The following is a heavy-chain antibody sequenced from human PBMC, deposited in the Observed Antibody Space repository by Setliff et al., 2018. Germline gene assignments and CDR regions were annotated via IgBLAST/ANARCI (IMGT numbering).Heavy chain of an antibody. CDR1: GGSISSGSYY. J-gene: IGHJ4*02. V-gene: IGHV4-61*09. CDR2: IYTSWST. Sequence: SETLSLTCTVSGGSISSGSYYWSWIRQPAEKGLEWIGHIYTSWSTNYNPSLKSRVTISVDTSKNQFSLKLSSVTAADTAVYYCASYRQDVKCWGQGTLVTVSS. CDR3: ASYRQDVKC. D-gene: IGHD4-4*01.